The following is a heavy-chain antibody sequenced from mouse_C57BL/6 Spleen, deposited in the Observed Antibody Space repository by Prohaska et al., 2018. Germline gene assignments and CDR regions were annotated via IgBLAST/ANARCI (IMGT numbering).Heavy chain of an antibody. D-gene: IGHD2-5*01. V-gene: IGHV11-2*01. CDR1: GFTFSGFW. CDR2: INSDGSAI. CDR3: MRCSNCWYFDV. Sequence: ELQLLETGGGLVQPGGSRGLSCEGSGFTFSGFWMSWVRQTPGKTLEWIGDINSDGSAINYAPSIKDRFTIFRDNDKSTVYLQMSNVRSEDTATYFCMRCSNCWYFDVWGTGTTVTVSS. J-gene: IGHJ1*03.